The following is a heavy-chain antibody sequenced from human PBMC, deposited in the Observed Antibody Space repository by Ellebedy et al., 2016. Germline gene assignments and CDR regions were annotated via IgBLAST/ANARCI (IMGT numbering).Heavy chain of an antibody. Sequence: GGSLRLSXVASGFTFGNFFMSWVRQAPGGRLEWISTISGGGDTTVSADSVKGRFTISRDNFRNTLYLQMNSLRAEDTAVYYCYYGHYSGSWGQGTLVTVSS. D-gene: IGHD4-17*01. V-gene: IGHV3-23*01. CDR1: GFTFGNFF. J-gene: IGHJ4*02. CDR2: ISGGGDTT. CDR3: YYGHYSGS.